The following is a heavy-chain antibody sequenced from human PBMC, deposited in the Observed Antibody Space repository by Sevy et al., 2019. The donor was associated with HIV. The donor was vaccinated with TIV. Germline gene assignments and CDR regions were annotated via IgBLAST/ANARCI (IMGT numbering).Heavy chain of an antibody. Sequence: GGCLRLSCAVSGFNFSVSAMHWVRQAPGKGLEWVSSISRSSTYIYYTDSVKGRFTLSRDNARNSLYLQMNSLRVDDTAVYYCARDSGYTGYDWGQGTLVTVSS. V-gene: IGHV3-21*01. D-gene: IGHD5-12*01. CDR1: GFNFSVSA. CDR2: ISRSSTYI. J-gene: IGHJ4*02. CDR3: ARDSGYTGYD.